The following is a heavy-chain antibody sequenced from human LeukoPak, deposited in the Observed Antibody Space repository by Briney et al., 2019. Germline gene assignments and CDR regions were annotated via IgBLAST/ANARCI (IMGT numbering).Heavy chain of an antibody. CDR3: AKPWGELTADAFDI. CDR2: ISGSGGST. Sequence: PGGSLRLSCAASGFSFSSYAMSWVRQAPAKGLEWVSAISGSGGSTYYADSVKGRFTISRDNSKNTLYLQMNSLRAEDPAVYYCAKPWGELTADAFDIWGQGTMVTVSS. J-gene: IGHJ3*02. CDR1: GFSFSSYA. V-gene: IGHV3-23*01. D-gene: IGHD1-26*01.